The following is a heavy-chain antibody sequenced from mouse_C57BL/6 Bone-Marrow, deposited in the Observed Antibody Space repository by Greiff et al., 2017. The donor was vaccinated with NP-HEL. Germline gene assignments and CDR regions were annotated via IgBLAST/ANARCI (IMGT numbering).Heavy chain of an antibody. CDR2: INPGSGGT. V-gene: IGHV1-54*01. D-gene: IGHD1-1*01. J-gene: IGHJ2*01. Sequence: VKLQESGAELVRPGTSVKVSCKASGYAFTNYLIEWVKQRPGQGLEWIGVINPGSGGTNYNEKFKGKATLTADKSSSTAYMQLSSLTSEDSAVYFCARARYYGSSYLDYWGQGTTLTVSS. CDR3: ARARYYGSSYLDY. CDR1: GYAFTNYL.